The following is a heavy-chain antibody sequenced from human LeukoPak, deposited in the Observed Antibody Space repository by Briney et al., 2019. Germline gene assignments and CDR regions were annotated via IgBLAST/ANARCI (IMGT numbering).Heavy chain of an antibody. D-gene: IGHD5-12*01. CDR1: GFTFSTYE. J-gene: IGHJ3*02. Sequence: GGSLRLSCAGSGFTFSTYEMNWIRQAPGKGLEWVSYIGSRPTTTYYAASERGRFTVSRDNTKNSVYLQMTGLRADDAGVYYCATSGAYEISWAFNIWGQGTMVVVSS. CDR3: ATSGAYEISWAFNI. V-gene: IGHV3-48*03. CDR2: IGSRPTTT.